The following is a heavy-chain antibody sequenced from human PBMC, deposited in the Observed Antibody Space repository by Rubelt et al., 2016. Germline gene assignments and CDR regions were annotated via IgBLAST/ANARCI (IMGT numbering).Heavy chain of an antibody. CDR3: ARAQPGYCSSTSCYTWDY. V-gene: IGHV1-69*01. Sequence: WMGGIIPIFGTANYAQKFQGRVTITADESTSTAYMELSSLRSEDTAVYYCARAQPGYCSSTSCYTWDYWGQGTLVTVSS. J-gene: IGHJ4*02. CDR2: IIPIFGTA. D-gene: IGHD2-2*02.